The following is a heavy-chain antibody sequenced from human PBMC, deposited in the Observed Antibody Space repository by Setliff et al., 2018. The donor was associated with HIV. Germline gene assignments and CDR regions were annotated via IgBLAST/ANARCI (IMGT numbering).Heavy chain of an antibody. V-gene: IGHV4-34*01. CDR2: INQSENT. Sequence: ASETLSLTCALYGGSFSNYYWSWIRQPPGMGLEWIGEINQSENTNYNPSLKSRVTISVDKSKNQFSLELNSVTAADTAVYYCARDQRLSYWGQGTLVTVSS. J-gene: IGHJ4*02. CDR1: GGSFSNYY. CDR3: ARDQRLSY.